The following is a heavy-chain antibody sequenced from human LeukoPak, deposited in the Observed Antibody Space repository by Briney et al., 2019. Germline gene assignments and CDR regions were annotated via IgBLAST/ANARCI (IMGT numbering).Heavy chain of an antibody. Sequence: SETLSLTCTVSGGSISSYYWSWIRQPPGKGLEWIGYIYYSGSTNYNPSLKSRVTISVDTSKNQSSLKLSSVTAADTAVYYCARARWLQLPNYWGQGTLVTVSS. CDR2: IYYSGST. CDR3: ARARWLQLPNY. D-gene: IGHD5-24*01. J-gene: IGHJ4*02. CDR1: GGSISSYY. V-gene: IGHV4-59*01.